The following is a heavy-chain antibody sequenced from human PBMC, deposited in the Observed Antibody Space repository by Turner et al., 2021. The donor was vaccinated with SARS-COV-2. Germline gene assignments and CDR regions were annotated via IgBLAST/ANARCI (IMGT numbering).Heavy chain of an antibody. Sequence: EVQLLEAGGGVVQTGGSLRLSGAASGFTFSSYAMSWLRQAPGKGLEWVSASSGGGGSTFYADSVKGRFTISRDDSKNTLYLQMNSLRAEDTAVYYCAKDIRTTPIAVAGRGAFDIWGQGTMVTVSS. D-gene: IGHD6-19*01. CDR1: GFTFSSYA. CDR2: SSGGGGST. V-gene: IGHV3-23*01. J-gene: IGHJ3*02. CDR3: AKDIRTTPIAVAGRGAFDI.